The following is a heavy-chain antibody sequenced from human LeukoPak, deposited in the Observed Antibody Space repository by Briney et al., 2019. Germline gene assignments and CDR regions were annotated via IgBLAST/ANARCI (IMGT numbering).Heavy chain of an antibody. V-gene: IGHV3-30*02. Sequence: PGGSLRLSCVASGFTFSNHGMHWVRQAPAKGLEWVAYIRYDETKKYYADPVEGRFTISRDKSKNTLYLQMISLKVEDTDVYYCAKDYSGSYYDYWGQGTLVAVSS. CDR2: IRYDETKK. J-gene: IGHJ4*02. D-gene: IGHD1-26*01. CDR3: AKDYSGSYYDY. CDR1: GFTFSNHG.